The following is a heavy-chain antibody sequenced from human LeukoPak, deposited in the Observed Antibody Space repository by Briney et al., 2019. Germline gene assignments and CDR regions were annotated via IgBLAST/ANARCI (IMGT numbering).Heavy chain of an antibody. J-gene: IGHJ5*02. CDR1: GGSTSSGGYY. CDR2: IYHSGST. V-gene: IGHV4-30-2*01. Sequence: SSETLSLTCTVSGGSTSSGGYYWSWIRQPPGKGLEWIGYIYHSGSTYYNPSLKSRVTISVDRSKNQFSLKLSSVTAADTAVYYCARGGYDILTGFRPGDNWFDPWGQGTLVTVSS. D-gene: IGHD3-9*01. CDR3: ARGGYDILTGFRPGDNWFDP.